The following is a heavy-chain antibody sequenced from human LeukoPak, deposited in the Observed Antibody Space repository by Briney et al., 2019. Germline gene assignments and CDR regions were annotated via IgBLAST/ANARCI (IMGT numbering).Heavy chain of an antibody. CDR3: ARVEGATMVRGVIVFLLAPPDY. CDR2: IFPSGGEI. D-gene: IGHD3-10*01. Sequence: GGSLRLSCAASGFTFSTFAMIWVRQPPGKGLEWVSSIFPSGGEIHYADSVRGRFTISRDNSKSTLSLQMNSLRAEDTAIYYCARVEGATMVRGVIVFLLAPPDYWGQGTLVTVSS. CDR1: GFTFSTFA. J-gene: IGHJ4*02. V-gene: IGHV3-23*01.